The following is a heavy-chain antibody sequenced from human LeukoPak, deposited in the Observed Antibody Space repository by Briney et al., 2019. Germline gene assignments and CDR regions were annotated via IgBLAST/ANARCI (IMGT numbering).Heavy chain of an antibody. J-gene: IGHJ4*02. V-gene: IGHV5-51*01. Sequence: GESLQISCKGSGYSFTSYWIGWVRQMPGKGLEWMGIIYPGDSDTRYSPSFQGQVTISADKSISTAYLQWSSLKASDTAMYYCAREYYDYVWGSYRYEYFDYWGQGTLVTVSS. D-gene: IGHD3-16*02. CDR3: AREYYDYVWGSYRYEYFDY. CDR2: IYPGDSDT. CDR1: GYSFTSYW.